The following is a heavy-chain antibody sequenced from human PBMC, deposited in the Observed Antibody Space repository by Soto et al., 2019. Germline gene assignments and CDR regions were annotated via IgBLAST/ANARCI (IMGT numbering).Heavy chain of an antibody. V-gene: IGHV3-11*01. J-gene: IGHJ3*02. D-gene: IGHD2-15*01. CDR3: ARAYSDAFDI. Sequence: QVQLVESGGGLVKPGGSLRLSCAASGFTFSDYYMTWIRQAQGKGLEWVSYISSSGTGIYYADPVKGRFTISRDNGKNSLYLQMSSLRVEYTAVYYCARAYSDAFDIWGQGTMVTVSS. CDR2: ISSSGTGI. CDR1: GFTFSDYY.